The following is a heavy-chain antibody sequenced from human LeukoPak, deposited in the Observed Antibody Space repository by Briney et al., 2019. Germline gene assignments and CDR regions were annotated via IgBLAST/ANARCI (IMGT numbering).Heavy chain of an antibody. CDR3: TRAFHYYDSSGYYGGY. V-gene: IGHV3-49*04. J-gene: IGHJ4*02. Sequence: PGGSLRLSCAASGFTFSSYNMNWVRQAPGKGLEWVGFIRSKAYGGTTEYAASVKGRFTISRDDSKSIAYLQMNSLKTEDTAVYYCTRAFHYYDSSGYYGGYWGQGTLVTVSS. CDR2: IRSKAYGGTT. CDR1: GFTFSSYN. D-gene: IGHD3-22*01.